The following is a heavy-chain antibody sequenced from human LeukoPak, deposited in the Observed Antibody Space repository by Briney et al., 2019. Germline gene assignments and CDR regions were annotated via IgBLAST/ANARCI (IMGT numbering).Heavy chain of an antibody. Sequence: SDTLSLTCTVSGDSPSNFYWNWVRQSPGHELKWIGNIHDSGSSVYNPSIRSRGTIYIDTSRRQLFLKLNSVTAADTDVYFCALAPNSTWFDFWGPGTLVTVSS. CDR3: ALAPNSTWFDF. J-gene: IGHJ4*02. CDR1: GDSPSNFY. CDR2: IHDSGSS. D-gene: IGHD2-8*01. V-gene: IGHV4-4*08.